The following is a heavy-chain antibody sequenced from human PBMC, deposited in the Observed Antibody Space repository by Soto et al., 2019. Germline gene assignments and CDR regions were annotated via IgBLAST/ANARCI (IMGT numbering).Heavy chain of an antibody. CDR3: AKHLLGDGAEYFED. J-gene: IGHJ1*01. V-gene: IGHV3-23*01. CDR1: GFKFTSYA. CDR2: IGGSGKCT. Sequence: EVQLLESGGGLAQPGGSLRLSCAATGFKFTSYAMSWVRQAPGKGLEWVSGIGGSGKCTHYADSVKGRFTLTRDNSNHTLFLQMASLRADDTAVYYCAKHLLGDGAEYFEDWGQGTLVTVSS. D-gene: IGHD3-16*01.